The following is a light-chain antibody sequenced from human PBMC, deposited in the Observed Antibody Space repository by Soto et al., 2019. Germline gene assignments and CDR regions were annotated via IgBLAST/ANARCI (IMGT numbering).Light chain of an antibody. CDR3: QHYNNYPYT. CDR2: DAS. Sequence: DIQITQSPSTLSASVGDRVTITCRASQSISTWLAWYQQKPGKAPKLLIYDASSLESGVPSRFSGSGSGTEFTLTISSLQPDDFATYYCQHYNNYPYTFGQGTKVDIK. CDR1: QSISTW. V-gene: IGKV1-5*01. J-gene: IGKJ2*01.